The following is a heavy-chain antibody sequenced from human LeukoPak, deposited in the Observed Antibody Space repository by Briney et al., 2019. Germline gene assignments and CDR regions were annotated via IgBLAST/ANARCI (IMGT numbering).Heavy chain of an antibody. J-gene: IGHJ4*02. V-gene: IGHV4-39*01. CDR1: GGSISSSSYY. CDR3: ARLYRITIFGVVERRYYFDY. Sequence: SETLSLTCTVSGGSISSSSYYWGWIRQPPGKGLEWIGSIYYSGSTYCNPSLKSRVIISVDTSKNQFSLKLSSVTAADTAVYYCARLYRITIFGVVERRYYFDYWGQGTLVTVSS. D-gene: IGHD3-3*01. CDR2: IYYSGST.